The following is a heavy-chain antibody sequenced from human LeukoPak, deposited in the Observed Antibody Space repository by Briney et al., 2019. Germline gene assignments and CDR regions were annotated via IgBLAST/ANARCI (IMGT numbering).Heavy chain of an antibody. D-gene: IGHD2-2*01. CDR1: GFTFSSYA. CDR3: AKAADIVVVPAATFDP. J-gene: IGHJ5*02. Sequence: GGSLRLSCAASGFTFSSYAMSWVRQAPGKGLEWVSGISGSGGSRYYADSVKGRFTISRDNSKNTLYLQMNSLRAEDPAVYYCAKAADIVVVPAATFDPWGQGTLVTVSS. V-gene: IGHV3-23*01. CDR2: ISGSGGSR.